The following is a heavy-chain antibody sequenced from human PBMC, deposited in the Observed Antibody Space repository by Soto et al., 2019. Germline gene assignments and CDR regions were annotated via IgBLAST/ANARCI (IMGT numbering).Heavy chain of an antibody. CDR3: GRREGLATISYYFDD. J-gene: IGHJ4*02. D-gene: IGHD3-9*01. V-gene: IGHV4-39*01. CDR1: GGSVSSSSYY. Sequence: PSETLSLTCTVSGGSVSSSSYYWGWVRQPPGKGLEWIGSVYYSGSTYYNPSLESRVTISVDKSKNQFSLKLMSLSAADTAVYYCGRREGLATISYYFDDWGQGALVPVAS. CDR2: VYYSGST.